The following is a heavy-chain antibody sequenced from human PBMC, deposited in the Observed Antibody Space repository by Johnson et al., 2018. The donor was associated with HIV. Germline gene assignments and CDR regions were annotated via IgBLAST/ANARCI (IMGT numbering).Heavy chain of an antibody. CDR2: ISLDGSNK. J-gene: IGHJ3*02. CDR1: GFTFSNYA. D-gene: IGHD1-1*01. CDR3: AKDRATTQYAFDI. V-gene: IGHV3-30*04. Sequence: QMQLVESGGGVVQPGRSLRLSCAASGFTFSNYAMHWVRQAPGKGLEWVSVISLDGSNKYYADSVKGRFTISRDNSKNTLYLQMNSLRAEDTAVYYCAKDRATTQYAFDIWGQGTVVIVSS.